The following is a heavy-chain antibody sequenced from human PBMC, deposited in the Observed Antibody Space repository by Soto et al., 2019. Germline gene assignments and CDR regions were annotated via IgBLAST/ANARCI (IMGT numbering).Heavy chain of an antibody. CDR1: GFAFSSHP. CDR2: ISDSGGLT. V-gene: IGHV3-23*01. D-gene: IGHD6-6*01. J-gene: IGHJ3*02. Sequence: GSLRLACAAPGFAFSSHPMSWVRQAPERGLEWVSGISDSGGLTYNADSVKGRFTISRDNSKNTLYLQMNSLRAEDTALYYCARRAFGSSRSFDIWGQGTMVTVSS. CDR3: ARRAFGSSRSFDI.